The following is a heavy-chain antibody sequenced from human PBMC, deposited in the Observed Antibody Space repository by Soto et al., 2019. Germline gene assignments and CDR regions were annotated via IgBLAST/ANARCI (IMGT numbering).Heavy chain of an antibody. CDR1: GFTFSSYG. V-gene: IGHV3-33*01. J-gene: IGHJ4*02. D-gene: IGHD1-7*01. CDR3: ARENNWNYACYFDY. CDR2: IWYDGSNK. Sequence: QVQLVESGGGVVQPGRSLRLSCAASGFTFSSYGMHWVRQAPGKGLEWVAVIWYDGSNKYYADSVKGRFTISRDNSKNTLYLQMNSLRAEDTAVYYCARENNWNYACYFDYWGQGTLVTVSS.